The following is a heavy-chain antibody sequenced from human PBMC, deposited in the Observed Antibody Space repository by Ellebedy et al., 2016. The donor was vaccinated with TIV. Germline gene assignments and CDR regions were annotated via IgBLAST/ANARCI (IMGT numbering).Heavy chain of an antibody. V-gene: IGHV2-70*11. CDR2: IDWDDDK. Sequence: SGPTLVKPTQTLTLTCTFSGFSLSTSGVGVGWIRQPPGKALEWLARIDWDDDKYYSTSLKTRLTISKDTSKNQVVLTMTNMDPVDTATYYCARGSSGSYYDYYYYGMDVWGQGTTVTVSS. J-gene: IGHJ6*02. D-gene: IGHD1-26*01. CDR3: ARGSSGSYYDYYYYGMDV. CDR1: GFSLSTSGVG.